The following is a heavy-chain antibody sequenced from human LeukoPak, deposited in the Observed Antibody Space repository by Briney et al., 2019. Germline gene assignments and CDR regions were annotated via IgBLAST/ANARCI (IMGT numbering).Heavy chain of an antibody. V-gene: IGHV3-53*01. CDR1: GFTVSSNY. CDR2: IYSGGST. D-gene: IGHD1-26*01. J-gene: IGHJ6*02. Sequence: PGGSLRLSCAASGFTVSSNYMSWVRQAPGKGLEWVSVIYSGGSTYYADSVKGRFTISRDNAKNSLYLQMNSLRADDTAVYYCARDRWELPHYYYYGLDVWGQGTTVTVSS. CDR3: ARDRWELPHYYYYGLDV.